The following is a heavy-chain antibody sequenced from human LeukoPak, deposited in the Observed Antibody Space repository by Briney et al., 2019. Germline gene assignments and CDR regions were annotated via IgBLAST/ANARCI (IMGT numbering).Heavy chain of an antibody. D-gene: IGHD2-21*02. J-gene: IGHJ4*02. CDR1: GGSISSSSYY. CDR3: AGIVVVTETDY. CDR2: IYYSGST. Sequence: SETLSLTRTVSGGSISSSSYYWGWIRQPPGKGLEWIGSIYYSGSTYYNPSLKSRVTISVDTSKNQFSLKLSSVTAADTAVYYCAGIVVVTETDYWGQGTLVTVSS. V-gene: IGHV4-39*01.